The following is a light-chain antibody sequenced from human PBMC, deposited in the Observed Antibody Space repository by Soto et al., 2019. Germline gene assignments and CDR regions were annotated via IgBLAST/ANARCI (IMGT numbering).Light chain of an antibody. V-gene: IGKV3D-15*01. J-gene: IGKJ3*01. CDR3: QQYNNWPPVFT. CDR1: QNVRTN. CDR2: GAS. Sequence: EIMMTQSPATLSVSLGERATLFCRASQNVRTNLAWYQQKPGQAPRLLIHGASSRATGIPDRFSGSGFGTEFTLTINSLQSEDSVVYYCQQYNNWPPVFTFGPGTKVEI.